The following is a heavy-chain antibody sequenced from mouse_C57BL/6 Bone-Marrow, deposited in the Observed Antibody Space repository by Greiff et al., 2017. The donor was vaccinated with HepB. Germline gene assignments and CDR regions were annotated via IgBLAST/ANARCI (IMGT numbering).Heavy chain of an antibody. D-gene: IGHD2-4*01. V-gene: IGHV14-1*01. Sequence: EVKVVESGAELVRPGASVKLSCTASGFNIKDYYMHWVKQRPEQGLEWIGRIDPEDGDTEYAPKFPGKATMTADTSSNTAYLQLSSLTSEDTAVYYCTTLAYYDYDAPFAYWGQGTLVTVSA. CDR2: IDPEDGDT. J-gene: IGHJ3*01. CDR3: TTLAYYDYDAPFAY. CDR1: GFNIKDYY.